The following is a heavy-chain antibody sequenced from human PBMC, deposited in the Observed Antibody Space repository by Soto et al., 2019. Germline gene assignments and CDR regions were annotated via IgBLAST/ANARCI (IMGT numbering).Heavy chain of an antibody. CDR1: GFTFSSYA. D-gene: IGHD5-18*01. CDR3: AKDGGYEGGFDT. V-gene: IGHV3-23*01. J-gene: IGHJ5*02. CDR2: ISGSGGST. Sequence: PGGSLRLSCAASGFTFSSYAMSWVRQAPGKGLEWVSAISGSGGSTYYADSVKGRFTISRDNSKNTLYLQMNSLRAEDTAVYYGAKDGGYEGGFDTWGQGTVVTAPQ.